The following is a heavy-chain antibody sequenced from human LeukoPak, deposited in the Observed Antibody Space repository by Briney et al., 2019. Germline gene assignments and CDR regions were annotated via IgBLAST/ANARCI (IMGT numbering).Heavy chain of an antibody. J-gene: IGHJ4*02. CDR2: IYSGGST. CDR1: GFTVSSNY. CDR3: AREGRSFWYFLY. Sequence: GGSLRLSCAASGFTVSSNYMSWVRQAPGKGLEWVSVIYSGGSTYYADSVKGRFTISRGNSKNTLYLQMNSLRAEDTAVYYCAREGRSFWYFLYWGQGTLVTVSS. V-gene: IGHV3-53*01.